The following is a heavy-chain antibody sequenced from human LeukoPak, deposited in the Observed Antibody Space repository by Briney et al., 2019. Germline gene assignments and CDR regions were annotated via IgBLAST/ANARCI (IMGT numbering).Heavy chain of an antibody. CDR1: GGSISSYY. Sequence: SETLSLTCTVSGGSISSYYWSWIRQPAGKGLEWIGRIYTSGSTNYNPSLKSRVTMSVDTSKNQFSLKLSSVTAADTAVYYCARGGYYYDSSGYNYWGQGTLATVSS. CDR3: ARGGYYYDSSGYNY. J-gene: IGHJ4*02. V-gene: IGHV4-4*07. D-gene: IGHD3-22*01. CDR2: IYTSGST.